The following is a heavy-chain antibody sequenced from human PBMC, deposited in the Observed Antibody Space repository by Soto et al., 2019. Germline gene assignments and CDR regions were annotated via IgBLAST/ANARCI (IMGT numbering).Heavy chain of an antibody. CDR1: GGCISSSSYY. J-gene: IGHJ6*02. Sequence: PSETLSLTCTVSGGCISSSSYYWGWIRQPPGRGLEWFGSAYYSGSPYYNPSFKSRVTISVDTSKNQFSLKLNSVTAADTAVYYCARDLWGYCGTDCYPLHVWGQGTTVNVSS. CDR3: ARDLWGYCGTDCYPLHV. CDR2: AYYSGSP. V-gene: IGHV4-39*07. D-gene: IGHD2-21*02.